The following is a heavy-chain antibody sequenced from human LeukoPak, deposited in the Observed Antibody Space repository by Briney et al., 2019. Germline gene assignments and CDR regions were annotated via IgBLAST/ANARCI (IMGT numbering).Heavy chain of an antibody. D-gene: IGHD6-13*01. CDR3: ASTIAAAGNLVWFDP. Sequence: GASVKVSCKASGYTFTSYAIQWVRQAPGQRLEWMGWINAGHGNTKYSQNFQGRVTITRDTSASTAYMELSSLRSEDTAVYYCASTIAAAGNLVWFDPWGQGTLVTVSS. CDR1: GYTFTSYA. J-gene: IGHJ5*02. CDR2: INAGHGNT. V-gene: IGHV1-3*01.